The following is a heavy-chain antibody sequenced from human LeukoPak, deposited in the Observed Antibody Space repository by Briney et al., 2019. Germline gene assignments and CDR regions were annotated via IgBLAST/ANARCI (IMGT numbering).Heavy chain of an antibody. D-gene: IGHD1-1*01. Sequence: SETLSLTCTVSGGSISSSSCYWGWIRQPPGKGLEWIGSIYYSGSTYYNPSLKSRVTISVDTSKNQFSLKLSSVTAADTAVYYCARLGDSGTGGYWGQGTLVTVSS. V-gene: IGHV4-39*01. J-gene: IGHJ4*02. CDR3: ARLGDSGTGGY. CDR1: GGSISSSSCY. CDR2: IYYSGST.